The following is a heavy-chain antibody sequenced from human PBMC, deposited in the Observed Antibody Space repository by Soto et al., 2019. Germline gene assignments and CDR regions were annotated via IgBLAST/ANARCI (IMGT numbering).Heavy chain of an antibody. Sequence: QVQLVQSGAEVKKPGSSVKVSCKASGGTFSSYTISWVRQAPGQGLEWMGRIIPILGIANYAQKFQGRVTSTADKSTSTAYMELSSLRSEDTAVYYCARAAYSTLYYYYYMDVWGKGTTVTVSS. CDR2: IIPILGIA. CDR3: ARAAYSTLYYYYYMDV. CDR1: GGTFSSYT. V-gene: IGHV1-69*02. J-gene: IGHJ6*03. D-gene: IGHD4-4*01.